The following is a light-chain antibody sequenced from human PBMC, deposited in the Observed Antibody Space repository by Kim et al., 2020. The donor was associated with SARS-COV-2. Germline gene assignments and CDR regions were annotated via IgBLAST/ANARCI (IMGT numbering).Light chain of an antibody. J-gene: IGKJ1*01. CDR3: QQYSSYWT. CDR2: KAS. Sequence: SASVGDRVTITCRASQGIGSWLAWYQQKPGRAPKVLIYKASSLESGVPSRFSGSGSGTEFTLTISSLQHDDFATYYCQQYSSYWTFGQGTKVDIK. CDR1: QGIGSW. V-gene: IGKV1-5*03.